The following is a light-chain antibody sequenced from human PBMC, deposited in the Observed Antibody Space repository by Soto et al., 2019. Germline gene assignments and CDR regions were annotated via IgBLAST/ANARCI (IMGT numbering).Light chain of an antibody. V-gene: IGKV3-20*01. J-gene: IGKJ2*01. CDR3: QQTFHSPRT. CDR2: DAS. Sequence: EIVLTQSPGTLSLSPGETASLSCRASQSVISDFLAWYQQTRGQPPRLLIYDASKMATGIPARFSGSGSGTAFTLTISRVEPEDSAVYYCQQTFHSPRTFGQGTRLEIK. CDR1: QSVISDF.